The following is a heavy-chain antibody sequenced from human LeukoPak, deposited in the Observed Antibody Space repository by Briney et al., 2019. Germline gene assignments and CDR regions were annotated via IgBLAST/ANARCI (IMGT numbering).Heavy chain of an antibody. D-gene: IGHD6-6*01. CDR3: ATSTYSSSPS. J-gene: IGHJ5*02. Sequence: SGGSLRLSCAASGFTFSNYWMIWVRQAPGKGLKWVANINEDASKKYYVDSVEGRFTISRDDAKNSLYLQMNSLRAEDTAMYYCATSTYSSSPSWGQGTLVTVSS. CDR1: GFTFSNYW. CDR2: INEDASKK. V-gene: IGHV3-7*01.